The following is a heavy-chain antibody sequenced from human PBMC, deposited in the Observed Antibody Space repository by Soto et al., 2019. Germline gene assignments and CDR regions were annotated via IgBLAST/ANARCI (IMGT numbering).Heavy chain of an antibody. CDR2: ISSSGSTI. Sequence: PGGSLRLSCAASGFTFSDYYMSWIRQAPGKGLEWVSYISSSGSTIYYADSVKGRFTISRDNAKNSLYLQMNSLRAEDTAVYYCAVVFLDSSAGKSGDDYWGQGTLVTVSS. CDR1: GFTFSDYY. D-gene: IGHD3-22*01. V-gene: IGHV3-11*01. J-gene: IGHJ4*02. CDR3: AVVFLDSSAGKSGDDY.